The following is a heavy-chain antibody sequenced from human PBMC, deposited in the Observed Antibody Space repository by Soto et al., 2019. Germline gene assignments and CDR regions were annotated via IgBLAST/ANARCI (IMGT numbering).Heavy chain of an antibody. Sequence: GGSLRLSCAASGFTFSSYSMNWVRQAPGKGLEWVSSISSSSSYIYYADSVKGRFTISRDNAKNSLYLQMNSLRAGDTALYYCARDGLRLNASGSYYWSFDSWGQTTIITVS. J-gene: IGHJ3*02. CDR1: GFTFSSYS. CDR3: ARDGLRLNASGSYYWSFDS. V-gene: IGHV3-21*01. D-gene: IGHD3-10*01. CDR2: ISSSSSYI.